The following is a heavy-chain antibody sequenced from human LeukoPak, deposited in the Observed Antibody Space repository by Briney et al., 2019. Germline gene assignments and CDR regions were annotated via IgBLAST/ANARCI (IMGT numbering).Heavy chain of an antibody. V-gene: IGHV1-18*01. CDR3: ARGRYGSSTSCLARHYYFDY. Sequence: ASVKVSCKASGYTFTSYGISWVRQAPGQGLEWMGWISAYNGNTNYAQKLQGRVTMTTDTSTSTAYMELRSLRSDDTAMYYCARGRYGSSTSCLARHYYFDYWGQGTLVTVSS. D-gene: IGHD2-2*01. CDR2: ISAYNGNT. J-gene: IGHJ4*02. CDR1: GYTFTSYG.